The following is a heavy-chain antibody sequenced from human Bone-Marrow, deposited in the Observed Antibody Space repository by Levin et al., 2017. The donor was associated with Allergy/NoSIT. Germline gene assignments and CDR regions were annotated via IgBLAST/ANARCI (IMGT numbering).Heavy chain of an antibody. CDR2: IYYSGNT. V-gene: IGHV4-31*03. CDR1: GGSISTGGFH. Sequence: SETLSLTCSLSGGSISTGGFHWSWVRQRPGKGLEWIGYIYYSGNTYYNPSLQSRLRISIDTSKNQFSLRLTSVTAADTAVYDCAREYGYVFDYWGQGTLVTVSS. J-gene: IGHJ4*02. CDR3: AREYGYVFDY. D-gene: IGHD5-12*01.